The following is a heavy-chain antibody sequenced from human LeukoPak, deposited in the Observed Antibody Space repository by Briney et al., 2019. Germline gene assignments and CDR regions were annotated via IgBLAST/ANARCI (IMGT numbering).Heavy chain of an antibody. V-gene: IGHV3-73*01. CDR1: GLTFSGSA. CDR3: YHYYLDV. J-gene: IGHJ6*03. CDR2: IRSKANSYAT. Sequence: PGGSLRLSCAASGLTFSGSAMHSVRQASGKGLGWVGRIRSKANSYATAYAASVKGRFTISRDDSKNTAYLQMNSLKTEDTAVYYCYHYYLDVWGKGTTVTVSS.